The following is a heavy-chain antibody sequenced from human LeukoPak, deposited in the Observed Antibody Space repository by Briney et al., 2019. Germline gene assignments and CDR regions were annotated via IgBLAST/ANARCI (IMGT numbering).Heavy chain of an antibody. CDR3: ARESITMVRGVIIRPPDYYYYYMDV. Sequence: PSGTLSLTCAVYGGSFSGYYWSRIRQPPGKGLEWIGEINHSGSTNYNPSLKSRVTISVDTSKNKFSLKLSSVTAADTAVYYCARESITMVRGVIIRPPDYYYYYMDVWGKGTTVTVSS. V-gene: IGHV4-34*01. D-gene: IGHD3-10*01. CDR1: GGSFSGYY. J-gene: IGHJ6*03. CDR2: INHSGST.